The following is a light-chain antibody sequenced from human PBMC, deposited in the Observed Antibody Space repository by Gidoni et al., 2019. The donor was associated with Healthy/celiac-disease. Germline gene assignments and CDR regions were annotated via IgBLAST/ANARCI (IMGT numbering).Light chain of an antibody. V-gene: IGKV1-5*03. CDR2: KAS. CDR3: QQYNSPYT. Sequence: LLIYKASSLESGVPSRFSGSGSGTEFTLTISSLQPDDFATYYGQQYNSPYTFGQGTKLEIK. J-gene: IGKJ2*01.